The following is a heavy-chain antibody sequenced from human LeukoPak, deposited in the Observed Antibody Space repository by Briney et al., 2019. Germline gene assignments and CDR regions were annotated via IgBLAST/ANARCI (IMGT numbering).Heavy chain of an antibody. CDR1: GGSISSSSYY. Sequence: PSETLSLTCTVSGGSISSSSYYWGWIRQPPGKGLEWIGSIYYSGSTYYNPSLKSRVTISVDTSKNQFSLQLDSVTPEDTAVYYCVRGARLYNFFYMDVWGRGTTVTVSS. J-gene: IGHJ6*03. V-gene: IGHV4-39*01. CDR2: IYYSGST. CDR3: VRGARLYNFFYMDV.